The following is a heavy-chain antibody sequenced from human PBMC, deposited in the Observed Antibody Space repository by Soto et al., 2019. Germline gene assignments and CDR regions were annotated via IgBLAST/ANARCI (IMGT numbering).Heavy chain of an antibody. J-gene: IGHJ5*01. Sequence: ASVKVSCKASGYTFIVYYIHWVRQAPGQGLEWMGWINPNSGGTNYAQKFQGWVTMTRDTSINTAYMELSSLRSDDTAVYYCARDLVGGNYYLTFDSWGQGALVTVSS. D-gene: IGHD1-26*01. CDR1: GYTFIVYY. CDR2: INPNSGGT. CDR3: ARDLVGGNYYLTFDS. V-gene: IGHV1-2*04.